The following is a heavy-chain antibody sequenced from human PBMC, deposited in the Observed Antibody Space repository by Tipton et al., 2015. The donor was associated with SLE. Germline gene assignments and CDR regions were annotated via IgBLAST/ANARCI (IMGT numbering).Heavy chain of an antibody. CDR3: AREVAYSSGWDAFDI. Sequence: TLSLTCTVSGASITGGGYYWTWIRQYPGKGLEWIGYIFYNGDTDYNPSLKSRATISLDTSKNQFSLKLGSVTAADTAVYYCAREVAYSSGWDAFDIWGQGTMVTVSS. CDR1: GASITGGGYY. D-gene: IGHD6-19*01. J-gene: IGHJ3*02. V-gene: IGHV4-31*03. CDR2: IFYNGDT.